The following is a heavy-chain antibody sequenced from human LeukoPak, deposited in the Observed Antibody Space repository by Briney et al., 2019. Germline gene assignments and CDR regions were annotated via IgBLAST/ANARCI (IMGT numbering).Heavy chain of an antibody. CDR3: AKDWAYYYDNYGLDY. J-gene: IGHJ4*02. V-gene: IGHV3-11*04. Sequence: GGSLRLSCAASGFTFSDYCMSWIRQAPGKGLEWVSYISSSGSTIDYADSVRGRFTISRDNAKNSLYLQMNSLRAEDTAVYYCAKDWAYYYDNYGLDYWGQGTLVTVSS. D-gene: IGHD3-22*01. CDR2: ISSSGSTI. CDR1: GFTFSDYC.